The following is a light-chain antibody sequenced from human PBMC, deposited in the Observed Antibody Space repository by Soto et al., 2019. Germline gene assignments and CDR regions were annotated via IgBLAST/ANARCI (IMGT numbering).Light chain of an antibody. CDR2: NNN. J-gene: IGLJ2*01. CDR3: APCDDSLDVPV. V-gene: IGLV1-44*01. CDR1: SSNIGTNA. Sequence: QSVLTQPPSASGTPGQRVTISCSGSSSNIGTNAVNWYQQLPGTAPKLLIYNNNQRPSGVPDRFSGTKSGASASLAISGLQSEDEANYYCAPCDDSLDVPVFGGGTNVTVL.